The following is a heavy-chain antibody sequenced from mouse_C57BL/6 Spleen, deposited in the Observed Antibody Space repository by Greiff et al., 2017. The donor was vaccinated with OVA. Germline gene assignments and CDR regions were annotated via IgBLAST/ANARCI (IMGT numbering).Heavy chain of an antibody. CDR3: ARKELLRYYFDY. J-gene: IGHJ2*01. D-gene: IGHD1-1*01. CDR1: GFTFSDYG. Sequence: EVKLMESRGGLVKPGGSLKLSCAASGFTFSDYGMHWVRQAPEKGLEWVAYISSGSSTIYYADTVKGRFTISRDNAKNTLFLQMTSLRSEDTAMYYCARKELLRYYFDYWGQGTTLTVSS. CDR2: ISSGSSTI. V-gene: IGHV5-17*01.